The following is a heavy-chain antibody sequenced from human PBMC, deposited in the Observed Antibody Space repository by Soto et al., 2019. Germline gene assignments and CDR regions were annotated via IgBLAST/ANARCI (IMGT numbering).Heavy chain of an antibody. V-gene: IGHV1-3*01. J-gene: IGHJ5*02. CDR1: GYTFTSYA. Sequence: ASVKVSCKASGYTFTSYAMHWVRQAPGQRLEWMGWINAGNGNTKYSQKFQGRVTITRDTSASTAYMELSSLRSDDTAVYYCASCAVHSNRCWFDPWGRGTLVTVSS. D-gene: IGHD4-4*01. CDR2: INAGNGNT. CDR3: ASCAVHSNRCWFDP.